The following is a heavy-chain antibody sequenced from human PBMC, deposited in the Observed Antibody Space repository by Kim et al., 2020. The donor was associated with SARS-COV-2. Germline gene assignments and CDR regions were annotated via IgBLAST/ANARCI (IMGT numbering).Heavy chain of an antibody. CDR3: ARDRFDL. CDR2: IYTGGDT. V-gene: IGHV3-53*01. CDR1: GFTVSSHY. Sequence: GGSLRLSCAVSGFTVSSHYVSWVRQAPGKGLKWVSVIYTGGDTYYADSVKGRFTISRDNSKNTVYLQMNSLGAEDTAVYYCARDRFDLWGQGTLVTVSS. J-gene: IGHJ5*02.